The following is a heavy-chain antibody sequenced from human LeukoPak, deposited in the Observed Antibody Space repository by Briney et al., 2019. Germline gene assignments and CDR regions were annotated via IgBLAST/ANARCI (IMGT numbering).Heavy chain of an antibody. CDR1: RGTFSSYA. CDR2: IIPIFGTA. J-gene: IGHJ3*02. D-gene: IGHD3-9*01. V-gene: IGHV1-69*05. CDR3: ARDTPSAYYDILTDAFDI. Sequence: ASVKVSCKASRGTFSSYAISWVRQAPGQGLEWMGRIIPIFGTANYAQKFQGRVTITTDESTSTAYMELSSLRSEDTAVYYCARDTPSAYYDILTDAFDIWGQGTMVTVSS.